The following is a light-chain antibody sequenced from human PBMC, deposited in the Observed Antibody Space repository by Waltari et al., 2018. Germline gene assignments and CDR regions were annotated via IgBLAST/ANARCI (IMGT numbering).Light chain of an antibody. CDR1: RTVFFSSNNKDF. J-gene: IGKJ2*01. CDR3: QQFYITPQT. Sequence: DIVMTQSPDSLAVSLGERATINCRSSRTVFFSSNNKDFLSWYQQRPGQPPKLLIYWASTRESGGPDRFSGSGSGTNFTLTINGLQAEDVAVYYCQQFYITPQTFGQGTRVEIK. CDR2: WAS. V-gene: IGKV4-1*01.